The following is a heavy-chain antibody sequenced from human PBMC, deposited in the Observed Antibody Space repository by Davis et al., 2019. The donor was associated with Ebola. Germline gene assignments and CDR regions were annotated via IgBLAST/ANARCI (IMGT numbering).Heavy chain of an antibody. CDR1: GFIFSTYA. CDR2: ISGSATRT. D-gene: IGHD1-1*01. Sequence: GESLKISCSASGFIFSTYAMSWVRQAPGKGLEWVSSISGSATRTYYADSVRGRFTISRDDSKNTLYLQMNSLRAEDTALYYCTTTTYYYWYFDLWGRGTLVTVSS. J-gene: IGHJ2*01. V-gene: IGHV3-23*01. CDR3: TTTTYYYWYFDL.